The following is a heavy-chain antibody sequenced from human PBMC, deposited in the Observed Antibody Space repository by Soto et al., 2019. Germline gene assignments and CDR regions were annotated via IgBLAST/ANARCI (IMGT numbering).Heavy chain of an antibody. Sequence: CTTSWRTVCRSRVSWYWFKQSPSRGVEWLGRTNYGCKCSYDYAESVRSRITIRADTSKNQFSLHLTSMTAEDTAVYYCARDGNWRLGYRGQGALVTVSS. CDR1: WRTVCRSRVS. J-gene: IGHJ4*02. CDR3: ARDGNWRLGY. CDR2: TNYGCKCSY. V-gene: IGHV6-1*01. D-gene: IGHD1-1*01.